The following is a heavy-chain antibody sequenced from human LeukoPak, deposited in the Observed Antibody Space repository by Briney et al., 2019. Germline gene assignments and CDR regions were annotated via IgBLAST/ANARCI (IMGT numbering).Heavy chain of an antibody. CDR2: MFYSGTT. Sequence: SETLSLTCTVSGGSFSSSSYYWGWIRQPPGKGLEGIGSMFYSGTTYYNPSLRSRVTISVDTSKSQFSLQLSSVTAADTAVYYCSKSSSAWSSIDYWGQGTLVTVSS. D-gene: IGHD6-19*01. V-gene: IGHV4-39*01. J-gene: IGHJ4*02. CDR1: GGSFSSSSYY. CDR3: SKSSSAWSSIDY.